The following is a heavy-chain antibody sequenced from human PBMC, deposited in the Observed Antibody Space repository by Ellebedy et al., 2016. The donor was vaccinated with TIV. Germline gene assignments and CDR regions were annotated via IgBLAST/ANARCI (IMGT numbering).Heavy chain of an antibody. V-gene: IGHV5-51*01. CDR1: GYSFTSYW. J-gene: IGHJ5*02. CDR2: IYPGDSDT. D-gene: IGHD4-17*01. CDR3: ARVGGRYGDYVTWFDP. Sequence: GESLKISCKGSGYSFTSYWIGWVRQMPGKGLEWMGIIYPGDSDTRYSPSFQGQVTISADKSISAAYLQWSSLKASDTAMYYCARVGGRYGDYVTWFDPWGQGTLVTVSS.